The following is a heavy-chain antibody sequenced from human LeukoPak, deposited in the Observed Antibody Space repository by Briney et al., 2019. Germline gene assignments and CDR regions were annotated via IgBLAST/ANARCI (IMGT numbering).Heavy chain of an antibody. V-gene: IGHV4-30-2*01. CDR2: IYHSGST. CDR1: GGSISSGGYS. D-gene: IGHD3-22*01. CDR3: ARVLHYYDSSGYYYPDAFDI. J-gene: IGHJ3*02. Sequence: PSETLSLTCAVSGGSISSGGYSGSWVRQPPGKGLEWVGYIYHSGSTYNNPSVKSRVTISVDRSKNQFSLKLSSVTAADTAVYYCARVLHYYDSSGYYYPDAFDIWGQGTMVTVSS.